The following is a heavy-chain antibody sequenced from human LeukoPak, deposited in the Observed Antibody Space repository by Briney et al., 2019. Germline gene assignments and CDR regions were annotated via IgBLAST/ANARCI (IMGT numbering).Heavy chain of an antibody. V-gene: IGHV3-21*04. D-gene: IGHD6-19*01. J-gene: IGHJ4*02. CDR3: VTAREAVAGFFDY. Sequence: PGGSLRLSCAASGFTFSNYSINWVRQAPGKGLEWVSSIGSSSSYIYYADSVKGRFTISRDNAKNSLYLQMNSLRAEDMALYYCVTAREAVAGFFDYWGQGTLVTVSS. CDR1: GFTFSNYS. CDR2: IGSSSSYI.